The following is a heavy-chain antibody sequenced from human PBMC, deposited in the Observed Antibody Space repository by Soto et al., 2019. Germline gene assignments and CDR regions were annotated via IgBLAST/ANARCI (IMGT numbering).Heavy chain of an antibody. V-gene: IGHV3-23*01. J-gene: IGHJ6*01. D-gene: IGHD6-6*01. Sequence: EVQLLESGGGLVQPGGSLRLSCAASGFTFSSYAMSWVRQAPGKGLEWVSAISGSGGSTYYADSVKGLFTISRDNSKHTLYLQMISLRAEDTAVYYCAKTARPYYYYYYGMDVWGQGTTVTVSS. CDR1: GFTFSSYA. CDR2: ISGSGGST. CDR3: AKTARPYYYYYYGMDV.